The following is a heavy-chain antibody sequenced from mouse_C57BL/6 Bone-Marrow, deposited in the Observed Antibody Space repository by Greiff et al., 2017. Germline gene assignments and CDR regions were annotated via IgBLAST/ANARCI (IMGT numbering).Heavy chain of an antibody. CDR1: GYTFTSYW. V-gene: IGHV1-64*01. Sequence: QVQLQQPGAELVKPGASVKLSCKASGYTFTSYWMHWVKQRPGQGLEWIGMIHPNSGSTNYNEKFKSKATLTVDKSSSTAYMQLSSLTSEDSAVYYCARNGNYRAYAMDYWGQGTSGTVSS. D-gene: IGHD2-1*01. CDR3: ARNGNYRAYAMDY. J-gene: IGHJ4*01. CDR2: IHPNSGST.